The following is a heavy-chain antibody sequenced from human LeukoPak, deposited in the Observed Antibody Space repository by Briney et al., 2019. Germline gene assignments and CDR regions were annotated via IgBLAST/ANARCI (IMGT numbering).Heavy chain of an antibody. D-gene: IGHD2-2*01. CDR1: GFTFSSYA. CDR3: AKGHRGYCSSTSCLNRFDP. V-gene: IGHV3-23*01. Sequence: GGSLRLSCAASGFTFSSYAMSWVRQAPGKGLEWVSAISGSGGSTYYADSVKGRFTISRDNSKNTLYLQMNSLRAEDTAVYYCAKGHRGYCSSTSCLNRFDPWGQGTLVTVSS. J-gene: IGHJ5*02. CDR2: ISGSGGST.